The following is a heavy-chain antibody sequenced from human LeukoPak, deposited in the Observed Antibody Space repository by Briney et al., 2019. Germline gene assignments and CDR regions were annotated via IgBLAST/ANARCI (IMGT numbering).Heavy chain of an antibody. J-gene: IGHJ1*01. CDR3: ARGPQQPGYCSNGICYHAEYFQH. D-gene: IGHD2-8*01. CDR1: GVSISSYY. V-gene: IGHV4-4*07. CDR2: IYTSGST. Sequence: SETLSLTCTVSGVSISSYYWRWIRQPAGKGLEWIGRIYTSGSTNYNPSLKSRVTMSVDTSKNQFSLKLSSVTAADTAVYYCARGPQQPGYCSNGICYHAEYFQHWGQGTLVTVSS.